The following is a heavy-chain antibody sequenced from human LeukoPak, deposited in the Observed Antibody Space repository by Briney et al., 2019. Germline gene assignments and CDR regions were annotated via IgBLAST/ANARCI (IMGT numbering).Heavy chain of an antibody. Sequence: PGRSLRLSCAASGFTFSSYAMSWVRQAPGKGLEWVSAISGSGGSTYYADSVKGRFTISRDNAKDTLYLQMNSLRAEDTAVYYCARSPLTVTTRLHFDYWGQGTLVTVSS. CDR1: GFTFSSYA. CDR3: ARSPLTVTTRLHFDY. V-gene: IGHV3-23*01. CDR2: ISGSGGST. D-gene: IGHD4-17*01. J-gene: IGHJ4*02.